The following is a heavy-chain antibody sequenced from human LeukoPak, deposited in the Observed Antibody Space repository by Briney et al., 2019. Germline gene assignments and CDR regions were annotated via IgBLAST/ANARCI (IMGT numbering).Heavy chain of an antibody. CDR1: GFTFSSYS. Sequence: GGSLRLSRAPSGFTFSSYSMNCGRAAPGEGLWWGSYISSSSSTIYYVDSVKGRFTISRDNSKNTLYLQMNSLRAEDTAVYYCAKGTYHSTWSAVDYWGQGTLVTVSS. CDR2: ISSSSSTI. J-gene: IGHJ4*02. V-gene: IGHV3-48*01. CDR3: AKGTYHSTWSAVDY. D-gene: IGHD6-13*01.